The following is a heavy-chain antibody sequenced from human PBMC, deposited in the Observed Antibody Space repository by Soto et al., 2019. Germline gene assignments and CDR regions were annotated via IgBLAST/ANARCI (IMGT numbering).Heavy chain of an antibody. V-gene: IGHV3-30-3*01. CDR1: GFTFSSYA. D-gene: IGHD6-19*01. Sequence: QVQLVESGGGVVQPGRSLRLSCAASGFTFSSYAMHWVRQAPGKGLEWVAVISYDGSNKYYADSVKGRFTISRDNSKNTLYLQMNSLRAEDTAVYYCARLGAVAGEPNAYWGQGTLVTVSS. CDR2: ISYDGSNK. CDR3: ARLGAVAGEPNAY. J-gene: IGHJ4*02.